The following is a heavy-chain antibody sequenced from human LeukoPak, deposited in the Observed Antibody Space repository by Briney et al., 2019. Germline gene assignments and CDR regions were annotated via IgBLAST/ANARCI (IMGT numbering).Heavy chain of an antibody. V-gene: IGHV4-39*07. Sequence: PSETLSLTCTVSGGSISSSSYYWGWIRQPPGKGLEWIGSIYYSGSTYYNPSLKSRVTISVDTSKNQFSLKLRSVTAADTAVYYCARVHVLHFDYWGQGTLVTVSS. CDR2: IYYSGST. CDR3: ARVHVLHFDY. CDR1: GGSISSSSYY. J-gene: IGHJ4*02. D-gene: IGHD2-15*01.